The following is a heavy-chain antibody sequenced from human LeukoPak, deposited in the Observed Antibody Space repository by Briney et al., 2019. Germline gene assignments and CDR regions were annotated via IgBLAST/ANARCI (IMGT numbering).Heavy chain of an antibody. CDR3: ARRDGYNDSFDY. D-gene: IGHD5-24*01. CDR1: GYTFTSYG. J-gene: IGHJ4*02. Sequence: ASVKVSCTASGYTFTSYGISWVRQAPGQGLEWMGWISAYNGNTNYAQKLQGRVTMTTDTSTSTAYMELRCLRSDDTAVYYCARRDGYNDSFDYWGQGTLVTVSS. CDR2: ISAYNGNT. V-gene: IGHV1-18*01.